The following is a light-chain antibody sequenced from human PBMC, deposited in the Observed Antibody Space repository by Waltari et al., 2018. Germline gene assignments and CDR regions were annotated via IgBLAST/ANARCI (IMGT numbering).Light chain of an antibody. CDR2: AAS. CDR1: QSRSDY. V-gene: IGKV1-39*01. Sequence: DLQLPQSPSSLSASVGDRVTITCRASQSRSDYLNWYPQKPGKAPKLLIYAASTLQSGVPSRFSGSGSGTDFALTISSLQPEDFATYYCQQSYSFGQGTRLEIK. CDR3: QQSYS. J-gene: IGKJ5*01.